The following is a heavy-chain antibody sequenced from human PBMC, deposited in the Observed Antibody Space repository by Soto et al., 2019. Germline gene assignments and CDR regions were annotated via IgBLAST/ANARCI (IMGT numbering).Heavy chain of an antibody. Sequence: SETLSLTCTVSGGSVSSNNYYWGWIRQPPGKGLEWIGSIYYSGSTYYNPSLKSRLTISLDTPKNQFSLKLNSVTAADTAVYYCARGRGYSYGLDPWGQGTLVTVSS. D-gene: IGHD5-18*01. V-gene: IGHV4-39*01. CDR1: GGSVSSNNYY. CDR3: ARGRGYSYGLDP. CDR2: IYYSGST. J-gene: IGHJ5*02.